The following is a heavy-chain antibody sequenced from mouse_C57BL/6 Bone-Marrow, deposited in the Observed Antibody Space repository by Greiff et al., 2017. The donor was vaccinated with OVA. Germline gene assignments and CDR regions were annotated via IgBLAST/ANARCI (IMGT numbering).Heavy chain of an antibody. J-gene: IGHJ4*01. D-gene: IGHD2-2*01. CDR2: ISDGGSYT. CDR1: GFTFSSYA. V-gene: IGHV5-4*01. Sequence: DVHLVESGGGLVKPGGSLKLSCAASGFTFSSYAMSWVRQTPEKRLEWVATISDGGSYTYYPDNVKGRFTISRDNAKNNLYLQMSHLKSEDTAMYYCARAFYYGYVYYAMDYWGQGTSVTVSS. CDR3: ARAFYYGYVYYAMDY.